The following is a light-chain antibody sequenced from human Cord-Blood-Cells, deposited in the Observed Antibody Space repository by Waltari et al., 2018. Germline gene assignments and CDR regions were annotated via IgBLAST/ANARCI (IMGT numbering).Light chain of an antibody. CDR3: QSADSSGTDVV. V-gene: IGLV3-25*03. CDR1: ALPKHY. J-gene: IGLJ2*01. CDR2: KDS. Sequence: SYELTQPPSVSVSPGQTARITCSGDALPKHYAYWYQQKPGQAPVLVIYKDSERPSGITERFSGASSGTTVTLTISGVQAEDEADYYGQSADSSGTDVVFGGGTKLTVL.